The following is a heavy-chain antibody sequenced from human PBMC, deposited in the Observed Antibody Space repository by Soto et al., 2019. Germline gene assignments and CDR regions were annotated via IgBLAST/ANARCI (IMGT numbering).Heavy chain of an antibody. CDR3: AREVPAALSDYFDY. Sequence: PSETLSLTCTVSGGSISSYYWSWIRQPPGKGLEWIGYIYYSGSTNYNPSLKSRVTISVDTSKNQFSLKLSSVTAADTAVYYCAREVPAALSDYFDYWGQGTLVTVSS. D-gene: IGHD6-13*01. CDR1: GGSISSYY. J-gene: IGHJ4*02. V-gene: IGHV4-59*01. CDR2: IYYSGST.